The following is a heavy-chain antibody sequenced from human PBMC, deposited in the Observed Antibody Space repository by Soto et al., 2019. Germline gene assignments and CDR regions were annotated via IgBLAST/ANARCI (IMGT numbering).Heavy chain of an antibody. CDR2: IYYSGST. V-gene: IGHV4-59*01. Sequence: PSETLSLTCTVSGGSISSYYWSWIRQPPGKGLEWIGYIYYSGSTNYNPSLKSRVTISVDTSKNQFSLKLSSVTAADTAVYYCARVRYDILTGYYSCFAYWGQGTLVTVSS. CDR1: GGSISSYY. CDR3: ARVRYDILTGYYSCFAY. D-gene: IGHD3-9*01. J-gene: IGHJ4*02.